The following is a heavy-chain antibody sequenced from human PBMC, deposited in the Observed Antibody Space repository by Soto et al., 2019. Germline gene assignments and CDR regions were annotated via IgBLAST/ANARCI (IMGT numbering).Heavy chain of an antibody. J-gene: IGHJ3*02. CDR3: ATGFTLVGASDAFDI. CDR2: FDPEDGET. V-gene: IGHV1-24*01. Sequence: ASVKVSCKVSGYTLTELSMHWVRQAPGKGLEWMGGFDPEDGETIYAQKFQGRVTMTEDTSTDTAYMELSSLRSEDTAVYYCATGFTLVGASDAFDIWGQGTMVTVSS. D-gene: IGHD1-26*01. CDR1: GYTLTELS.